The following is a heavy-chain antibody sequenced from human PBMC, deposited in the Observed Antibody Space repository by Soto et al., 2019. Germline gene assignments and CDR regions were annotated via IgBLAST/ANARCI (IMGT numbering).Heavy chain of an antibody. CDR1: GYTFTSYD. Sequence: ASVKVSCKASGYTFTSYDINWVRQATGQGLEWMGWMNPNSGNTGYAQKFQGRVTMTRNTSISTAYMELSSLRSKDTAVYYCARGRTVVPPRSVGYWGQGTLVTVSS. J-gene: IGHJ4*02. CDR2: MNPNSGNT. V-gene: IGHV1-8*01. CDR3: ARGRTVVPPRSVGY. D-gene: IGHD2-15*01.